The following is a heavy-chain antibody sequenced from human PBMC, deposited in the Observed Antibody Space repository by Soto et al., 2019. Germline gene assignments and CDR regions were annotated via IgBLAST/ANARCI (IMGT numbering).Heavy chain of an antibody. J-gene: IGHJ4*02. CDR3: PRSWIPLWYLLDY. Sequence: ASVKVSCKASGYTFTSYGISWERQAPGQGIEWMGWISAYNGNTNYAQKLQCRVTMPTDTSTSTAYMELRSLRSDDTAFYYCPRSWIPLWYLLDYWGQGTLVTVSS. CDR1: GYTFTSYG. D-gene: IGHD5-18*01. V-gene: IGHV1-18*01. CDR2: ISAYNGNT.